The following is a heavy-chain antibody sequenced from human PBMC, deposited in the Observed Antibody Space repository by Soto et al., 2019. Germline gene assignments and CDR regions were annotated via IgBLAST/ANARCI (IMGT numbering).Heavy chain of an antibody. CDR3: TRDDSGLGIDY. D-gene: IGHD1-26*01. J-gene: IGHJ4*02. Sequence: GGSLRLSCEASGFNFRDFWMHWVRQPPGKGPEWVSNIPSDGRDVSYADSVRGRFTISRDDARNTLYLQMSALRVEDTAIYYCTRDDSGLGIDYWGQGTQVTVSS. V-gene: IGHV3-74*01. CDR2: IPSDGRDV. CDR1: GFNFRDFW.